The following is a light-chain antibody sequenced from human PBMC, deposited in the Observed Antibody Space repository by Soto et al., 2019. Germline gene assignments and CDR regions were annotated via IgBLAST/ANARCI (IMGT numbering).Light chain of an antibody. J-gene: IGKJ1*01. CDR1: QSISRY. CDR3: QQTYDDLGT. V-gene: IGKV1-39*01. Sequence: DIQMTQSPSSLPASVGDRVTITCRASQSISRYVNWYQQKPGKAPQLLIYAATSLQSGVPSRFSCSGSGTYFTLTISSRQPDDFATYYCQQTYDDLGTFGQGTKVEIK. CDR2: AAT.